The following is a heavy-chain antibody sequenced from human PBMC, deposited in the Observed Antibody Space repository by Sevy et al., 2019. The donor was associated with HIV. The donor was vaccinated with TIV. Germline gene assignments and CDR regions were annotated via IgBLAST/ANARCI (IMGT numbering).Heavy chain of an antibody. CDR1: GFTFSSNA. CDR3: VKPYATPCSGGSCPFQH. Sequence: EGSLRLSCSASGFTFSSNAMHWVHQAPGKGLEYVSAISSNGGSTYYADSVKGRFTISRDNSKNTLYLQMSSLRAEDTAVYYCVKPYATPCSGGSCPFQHWGQGTLVTVSS. J-gene: IGHJ1*01. CDR2: ISSNGGST. V-gene: IGHV3-64D*06. D-gene: IGHD2-15*01.